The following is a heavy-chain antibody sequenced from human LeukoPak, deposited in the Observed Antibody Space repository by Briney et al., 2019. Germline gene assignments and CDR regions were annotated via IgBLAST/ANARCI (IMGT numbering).Heavy chain of an antibody. Sequence: GRSLRLSCAASGFTFSSYAMHWVRQAPGKGLEWVAVISYDGSNKYYADSVKGRFTISRDNSKNTLYLQMNSLRAEDTAVYYCARDFGQSYQFQHWGQGTLVTVSS. CDR1: GFTFSSYA. J-gene: IGHJ1*01. V-gene: IGHV3-30-3*01. CDR3: ARDFGQSYQFQH. D-gene: IGHD3-16*01. CDR2: ISYDGSNK.